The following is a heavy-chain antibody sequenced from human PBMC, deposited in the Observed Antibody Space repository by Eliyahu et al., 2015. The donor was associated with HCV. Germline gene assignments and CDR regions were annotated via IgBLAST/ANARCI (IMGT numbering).Heavy chain of an antibody. CDR1: GGSISSYY. CDR3: ARGFRGSSGRFDY. CDR2: IYYSGST. D-gene: IGHD6-19*01. Sequence: QVQLQESGPGLVKPSETLSLTCTVSGGSISSYYWSWIRQPPGKGLEWIGYIYYSGSTKYNPSLKSRVTISIDTSKNQFSLKLTSVTAADTAVYYCARGFRGSSGRFDYWGQGTLVTVSS. J-gene: IGHJ4*02. V-gene: IGHV4-59*01.